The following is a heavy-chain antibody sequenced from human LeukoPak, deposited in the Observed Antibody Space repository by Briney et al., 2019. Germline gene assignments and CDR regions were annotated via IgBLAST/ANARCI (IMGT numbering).Heavy chain of an antibody. D-gene: IGHD2-15*01. V-gene: IGHV2-5*01. CDR3: AHRRGSSDAFDI. Sequence: SGPTLVKPTQTPTLTCTFSGFSLSTRGVGVGWIRQPPGKALEWLALIYWNDDKRYSPSLKSRLTITKDTSKNQVDLTMTNMDPVDTATYYCAHRRGSSDAFDIWGQGTMVTVSS. CDR1: GFSLSTRGVG. CDR2: IYWNDDK. J-gene: IGHJ3*02.